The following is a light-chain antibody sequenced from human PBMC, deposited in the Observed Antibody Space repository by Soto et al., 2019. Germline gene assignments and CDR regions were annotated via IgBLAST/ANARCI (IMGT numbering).Light chain of an antibody. CDR3: QQYNNWPPWT. J-gene: IGKJ1*01. CDR1: QSVSSN. Sequence: EIVMTQSPATLSVSPGERATLSCRASQSVSSNLAWYQQKPGQAPRLLIYGASTRATGIPARFSGSGSGTAFTRTISSLQSEDFAVYYCQQYNNWPPWTFGQGTKVEIK. CDR2: GAS. V-gene: IGKV3-15*01.